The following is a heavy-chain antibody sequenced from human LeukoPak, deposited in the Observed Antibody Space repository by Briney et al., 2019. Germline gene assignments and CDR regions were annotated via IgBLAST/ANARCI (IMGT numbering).Heavy chain of an antibody. CDR3: ARDDDNYYDSSGYYHYYGMDV. CDR2: IIPIFGTA. D-gene: IGHD3-22*01. CDR1: GGTFSSYA. Sequence: SVKVSCKASGGTFSSYAISWVRQAPGQGLEWMGGIIPIFGTANYAQKFQGRVTITADESTSTAYMELSSLRSEDTAVYYCARDDDNYYDSSGYYHYYGMDVWGQGTTVTVSS. V-gene: IGHV1-69*13. J-gene: IGHJ6*02.